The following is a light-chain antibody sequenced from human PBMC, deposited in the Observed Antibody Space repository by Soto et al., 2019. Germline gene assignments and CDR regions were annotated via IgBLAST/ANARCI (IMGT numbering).Light chain of an antibody. CDR1: SSDVGAYNY. J-gene: IGLJ3*02. Sequence: QSVLTQPPSASGSPGQPVTISCTGTSSDVGAYNYVSWYQQHAGKAPKLVIYDVTKRPSGVPYRFSCSKSANTASLSVSGLQAEDEADYYCRSFASSNTWVFGGGTKVTVL. CDR3: RSFASSNTWV. CDR2: DVT. V-gene: IGLV2-8*01.